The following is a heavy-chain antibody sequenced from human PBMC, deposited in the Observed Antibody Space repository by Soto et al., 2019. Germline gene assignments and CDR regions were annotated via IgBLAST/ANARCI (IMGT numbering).Heavy chain of an antibody. CDR2: ISGSGGST. Sequence: GSLRLCCAAAGFTFSNYARSGGREAAGKGLEWVSAISGSGGSTYYADSVKGRFTISRDNSKNTLYLQMNSLRAEDTAVYYCAKALQVWGAFDIWGQGTMVTVSS. D-gene: IGHD3-16*01. V-gene: IGHV3-23*01. CDR1: GFTFSNYA. J-gene: IGHJ3*02. CDR3: AKALQVWGAFDI.